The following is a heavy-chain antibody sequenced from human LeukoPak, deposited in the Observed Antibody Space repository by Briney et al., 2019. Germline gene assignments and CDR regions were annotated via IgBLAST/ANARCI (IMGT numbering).Heavy chain of an antibody. V-gene: IGHV3-23*01. Sequence: GGSLRLSCAVSGITLTNYGMSWVRQAPGKGLEWVAGISDSGGRTIYADSVKGRFTSSRDNPKNNLHLQMNSLRAEDTAVYFCAKRGVVIRVILIGLHKEASYFDSWGQGALVTVSS. CDR3: AKRGVVIRVILIGLHKEASYFDS. CDR1: GITLTNYG. CDR2: ISDSGGRT. D-gene: IGHD3-9*01. J-gene: IGHJ4*02.